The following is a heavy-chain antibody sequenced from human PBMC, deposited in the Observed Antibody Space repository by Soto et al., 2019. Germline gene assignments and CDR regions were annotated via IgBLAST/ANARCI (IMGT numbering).Heavy chain of an antibody. Sequence: QVQLVQSGAEVKTPGSSLKVSCKVSGSRFSNYVISWVRQAPGHGLEWLGRIIPIFNSTKYAQSFQGRVTITADKPTSTACLELSSLRSDDTAVYYCAREGRGKKAGYNGLVSLGYWGQGTLVTVSS. V-gene: IGHV1-69*06. CDR2: IIPIFNST. CDR3: AREGRGKKAGYNGLVSLGY. D-gene: IGHD2-2*02. J-gene: IGHJ4*02. CDR1: GSRFSNYV.